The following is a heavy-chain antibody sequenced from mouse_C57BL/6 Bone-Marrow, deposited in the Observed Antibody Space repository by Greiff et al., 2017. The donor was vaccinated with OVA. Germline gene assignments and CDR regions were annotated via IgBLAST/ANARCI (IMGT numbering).Heavy chain of an antibody. J-gene: IGHJ4*01. CDR2: IDPNSGGT. CDR3: ARSGNHYAMDY. CDR1: GYTFTSYW. V-gene: IGHV1-72*01. Sequence: QVQLKQPGAELVKPGASVKLSCKASGYTFTSYWMHWVKQRPGRGLEWIGRIDPNSGGTKYNEKFKSKATLTVDKPSSTAYMQLSSLTSEDSAVYYCARSGNHYAMDYWGQGTSVTVSS. D-gene: IGHD2-1*01.